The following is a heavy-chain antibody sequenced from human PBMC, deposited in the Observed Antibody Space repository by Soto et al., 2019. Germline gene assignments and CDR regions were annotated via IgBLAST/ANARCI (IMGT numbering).Heavy chain of an antibody. D-gene: IGHD6-13*01. V-gene: IGHV3-23*01. J-gene: IGHJ4*02. CDR1: GFTFSNYA. Sequence: EVQLLESGGGLVQPGGSLILSCAASGFTFSNYAVTWVRQAPGKGLEWVSTISGSGGSTYYADSVKGRFTISRDNSKNTLYLQMNSLRSEDTDVYYCAKDQGSSWYEIDYWGQGTLVTVSS. CDR3: AKDQGSSWYEIDY. CDR2: ISGSGGST.